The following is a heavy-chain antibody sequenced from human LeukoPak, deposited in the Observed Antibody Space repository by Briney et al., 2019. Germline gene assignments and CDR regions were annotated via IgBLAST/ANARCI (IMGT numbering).Heavy chain of an antibody. D-gene: IGHD2-15*01. CDR2: IYSGGKV. J-gene: IGHJ4*02. CDR3: ASSSPYCSGGSCYDY. V-gene: IGHV3-53*01. CDR1: GFTVSSTY. Sequence: GGSLRLSGAASGFTVSSTYMSWVRQTPGKGLEWVSVIYSGGKVYYIDSVKGRLTISRDTSKNTLYLQMNSLRVEDTAVYFCASSSPYCSGGSCYDYWGQGTLVTVSS.